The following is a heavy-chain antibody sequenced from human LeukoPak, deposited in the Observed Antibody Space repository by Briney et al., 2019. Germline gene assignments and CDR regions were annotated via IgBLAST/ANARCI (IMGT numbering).Heavy chain of an antibody. D-gene: IGHD5-12*01. CDR3: AKDMQTWPRFPDY. J-gene: IGHJ4*02. CDR1: GFTFSNYA. Sequence: SGGSLRLSCAASGFTFSNYAMSWVRRAPGKGLEWVSSISDSGDYTYYADSVKGRFTSSRDNPKNTLYLQMNGLRVEDTAVYYCAKDMQTWPRFPDYWGQGTLVTVSS. CDR2: ISDSGDYT. V-gene: IGHV3-23*01.